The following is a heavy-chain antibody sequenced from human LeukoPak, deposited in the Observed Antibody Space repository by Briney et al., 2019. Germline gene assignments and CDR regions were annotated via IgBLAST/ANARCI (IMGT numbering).Heavy chain of an antibody. CDR1: GFTFSRHS. Sequence: GGSLRLSCAASGFTFSRHSMNWVRQAPGKGLEWVSVIYSGGSTYYADSVKGRFTISRDNSKNTLYLQMNSLRAEDTAVYYCARVGFEEWELYYFDYWGQGTLVTVSS. J-gene: IGHJ4*02. D-gene: IGHD1-26*01. V-gene: IGHV3-53*01. CDR3: ARVGFEEWELYYFDY. CDR2: IYSGGST.